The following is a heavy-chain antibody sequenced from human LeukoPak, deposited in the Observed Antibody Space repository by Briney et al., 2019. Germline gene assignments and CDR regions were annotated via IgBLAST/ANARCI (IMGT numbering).Heavy chain of an antibody. CDR3: AKGYSGYNWSLVDY. D-gene: IGHD5-12*01. Sequence: GGSLRLSCAASGFTFSSYGMHWVRQAPGKGLEWVAVISYDGSNKYYADSVKGRFTISRDNSKNTLYLQMNSLRAEDTAVYYCAKGYSGYNWSLVDYWGQGTLVTVSS. V-gene: IGHV3-30*18. CDR2: ISYDGSNK. J-gene: IGHJ4*02. CDR1: GFTFSSYG.